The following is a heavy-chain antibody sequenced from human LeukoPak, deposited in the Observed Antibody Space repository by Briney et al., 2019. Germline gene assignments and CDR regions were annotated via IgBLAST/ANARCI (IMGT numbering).Heavy chain of an antibody. V-gene: IGHV4-34*01. Sequence: SETLSLTCAVYGGSFSGYYWSWIRQPPGKGLEWIGEINHSGSTNYNPSLKSRVTISVDTSKNQFSLNLSSVTAADTAVYYCARGEGPKSYFDYWGQGTLVTVSS. CDR2: INHSGST. CDR3: ARGEGPKSYFDY. J-gene: IGHJ4*02. CDR1: GGSFSGYY.